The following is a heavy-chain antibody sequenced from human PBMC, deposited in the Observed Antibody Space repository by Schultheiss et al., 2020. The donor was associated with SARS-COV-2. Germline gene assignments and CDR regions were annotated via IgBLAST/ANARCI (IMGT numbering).Heavy chain of an antibody. D-gene: IGHD6-19*01. CDR1: GFTFSSYG. J-gene: IGHJ4*02. CDR2: ISYDGSNK. Sequence: GGSLRLSCAASGFTFSSYGMHWVRQAPGKGLEWVAVISYDGSNKYYADSVKGRFTISRDNSKNTLYLQMNSLRAEDTAVYYCARGTFSGWFFDYWGQGTLVTVSS. CDR3: ARGTFSGWFFDY. V-gene: IGHV3-30*03.